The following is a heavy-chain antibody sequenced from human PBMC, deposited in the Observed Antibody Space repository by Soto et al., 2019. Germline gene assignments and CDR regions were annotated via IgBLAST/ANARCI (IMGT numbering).Heavy chain of an antibody. CDR3: ARRFDDRGIVVVPAPNPWYYGMDV. D-gene: IGHD2-2*01. CDR1: GGTLSNNA. J-gene: IGHJ6*02. Sequence: QVQLVQSGTEVKKPGSSVKVSCKASGGTLSNNAISWVRQAPGQGLEWMGGIIPLSATANYAQKFQGRVTIAEDRCTRTAYMALTSLTSEDTAVYYCARRFDDRGIVVVPAPNPWYYGMDVWRQRTTVTVSS. CDR2: IIPLSATA. V-gene: IGHV1-69*06.